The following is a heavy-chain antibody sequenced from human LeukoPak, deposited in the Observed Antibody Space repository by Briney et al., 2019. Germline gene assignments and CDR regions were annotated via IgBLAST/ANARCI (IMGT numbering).Heavy chain of an antibody. CDR3: ARHDKGSRNFDY. V-gene: IGHV4-59*08. CDR1: GGSINSYY. J-gene: IGHJ4*02. CDR2: IYYSGVT. Sequence: SETLSLTCTVSGGSINSYYWSWIRQPPGKGLEWIGYIYYSGVTNYNPSLKSRVTISVDTSKNQFSLKLTSVTAADTAMYFCARHDKGSRNFDYWGQGTLVTVSS. D-gene: IGHD2-2*01.